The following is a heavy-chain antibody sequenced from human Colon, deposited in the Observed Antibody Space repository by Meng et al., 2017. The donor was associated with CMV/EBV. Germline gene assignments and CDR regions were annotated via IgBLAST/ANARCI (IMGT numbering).Heavy chain of an antibody. Sequence: EGSLRLSCEVSGFNFQNYAVTWVRQAPGKGLEWVSVISGSGGVTYYADSVKGRFNISKDNTKNTVYLQMNSLRADDTAVYYCTKVSIIAVPGAYFDFWGQGTLVTVSS. CDR1: GFNFQNYA. CDR3: TKVSIIAVPGAYFDF. CDR2: ISGSGGVT. J-gene: IGHJ4*02. V-gene: IGHV3-23*01. D-gene: IGHD2-2*01.